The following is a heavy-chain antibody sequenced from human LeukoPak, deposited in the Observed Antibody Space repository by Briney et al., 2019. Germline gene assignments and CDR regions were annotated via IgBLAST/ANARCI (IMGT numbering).Heavy chain of an antibody. CDR3: ARDQGPYGELWWHFDL. V-gene: IGHV3-30*02. CDR1: GFTFSSYG. D-gene: IGHD4-17*01. CDR2: IRYDGSNK. J-gene: IGHJ2*01. Sequence: GGSLRLSCAASGFTFSSYGMHWVRQAPGKGLEWVAFIRYDGSNKYHADSVKGRFTISRDNSKNTPYLQMNSLRAEDTAVYYCARDQGPYGELWWHFDLWGRGTLVTVSS.